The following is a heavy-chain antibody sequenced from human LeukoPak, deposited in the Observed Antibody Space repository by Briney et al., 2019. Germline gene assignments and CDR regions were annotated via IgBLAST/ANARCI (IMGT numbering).Heavy chain of an antibody. Sequence: PGGSLRLSCTASGFTFSSYWMHWVRQAPGKGLVWVSRINSAGISTNYADSVKGRFTISRDNAKNTLYLQMTSLRAEDTAIYYCAKGGMMVYAVTYIDSWGQGTLVTVSS. J-gene: IGHJ4*02. CDR2: INSAGIST. CDR1: GFTFSSYW. D-gene: IGHD2-8*01. CDR3: AKGGMMVYAVTYIDS. V-gene: IGHV3-74*01.